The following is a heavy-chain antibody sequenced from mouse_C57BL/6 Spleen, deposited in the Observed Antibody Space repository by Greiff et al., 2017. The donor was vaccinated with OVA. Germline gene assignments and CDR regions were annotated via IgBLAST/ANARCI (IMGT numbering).Heavy chain of an antibody. CDR3: ARDARPTWNYFDY. D-gene: IGHD5-5*01. Sequence: EVKLMESGGGLVKPGGSLKLSCAASGFTFSSYAMSWVRQTPEKRLEWVATISDGGSYTYYPDNVKGRFTISRDNAKNNLYLQMSHLKSEDTARYYWARDARPTWNYFDYWGQGTTLTVSS. V-gene: IGHV5-4*01. CDR2: ISDGGSYT. CDR1: GFTFSSYA. J-gene: IGHJ2*01.